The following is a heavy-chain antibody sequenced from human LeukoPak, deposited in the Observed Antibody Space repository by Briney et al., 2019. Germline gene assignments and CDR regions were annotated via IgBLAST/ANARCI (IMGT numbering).Heavy chain of an antibody. J-gene: IGHJ4*02. V-gene: IGHV3-23*01. CDR1: GFTFSSYA. D-gene: IGHD6-19*01. CDR2: ISASGAST. CDR3: AKGMYSSGWYFDY. Sequence: GGSLRLSCAASGFTFSSYAMTWVRQAPGKGLEWVSAISASGASTYYADSVKGRFTISRDNSKNTLYLQMNSLRVGDTAVYYCAKGMYSSGWYFDYWGQGTLVTVSS.